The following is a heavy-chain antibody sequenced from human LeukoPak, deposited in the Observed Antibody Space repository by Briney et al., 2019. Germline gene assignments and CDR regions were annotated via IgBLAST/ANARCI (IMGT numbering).Heavy chain of an antibody. J-gene: IGHJ4*02. V-gene: IGHV3-23*01. CDR3: AKSLSSRGLIIPKTSRSFDY. Sequence: GGTLRLSCAASGVTFRIYGMSWVRQAPGKGLEWVSGISGSGGTTNYAESVKGRFTISRDNSKNTLYLQMSSMRPEDSAVYFCAKSLSSRGLIIPKTSRSFDYWGQGILVTVSS. CDR2: ISGSGGTT. D-gene: IGHD3-10*01. CDR1: GVTFRIYG.